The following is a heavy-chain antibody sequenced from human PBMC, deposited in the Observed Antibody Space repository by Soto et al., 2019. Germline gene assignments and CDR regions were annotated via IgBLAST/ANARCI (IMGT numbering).Heavy chain of an antibody. CDR1: GFTFTNYW. Sequence: PGGSLRLSCAASGFTFTNYWMEWVRQAPGKGLVWVSSINTDGTITSYADSVKGRFTISRDTAKRTMYLQMNSLRAEDTATYYYSLQKYGSSGSYANDYWGQEFWSPSPQ. D-gene: IGHD3-22*01. CDR2: INTDGTIT. V-gene: IGHV3-74*01. CDR3: SLQKYGSSGSYANDY. J-gene: IGHJ4*01.